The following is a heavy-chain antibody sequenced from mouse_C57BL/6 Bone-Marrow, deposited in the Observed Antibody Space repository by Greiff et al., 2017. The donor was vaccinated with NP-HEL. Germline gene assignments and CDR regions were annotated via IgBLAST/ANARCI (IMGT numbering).Heavy chain of an antibody. CDR1: GYAFTNYL. J-gene: IGHJ2*01. Sequence: VQLQQSGAELVRPGTSVKVSCKASGYAFTNYLIEWVKQRPGQGLEWIGVINPGSGGTNYNEKFKGKATLTADKSSSTAYMQLSSLTSEDSAVYFCARSGYGGCRAFAYWGQGTTLTVSA. D-gene: IGHD1-1*02. V-gene: IGHV1-54*01. CDR2: INPGSGGT. CDR3: ARSGYGGCRAFAY.